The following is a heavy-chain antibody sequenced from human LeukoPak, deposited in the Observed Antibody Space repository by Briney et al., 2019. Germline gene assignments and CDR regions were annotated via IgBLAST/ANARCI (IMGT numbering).Heavy chain of an antibody. V-gene: IGHV3-7*01. CDR1: GFTFTSYW. Sequence: PGRSLRLSCAASGFTFTSYWMSWVRQAPGKGPEWVAHIKENGNEEYYADSVKGRFTISRDNVKQSLGLQMNSLRVEDTAVYYCARGPGDFDASDIWGQGTMVTVSS. CDR2: IKENGNEE. J-gene: IGHJ3*02. D-gene: IGHD1-14*01. CDR3: ARGPGDFDASDI.